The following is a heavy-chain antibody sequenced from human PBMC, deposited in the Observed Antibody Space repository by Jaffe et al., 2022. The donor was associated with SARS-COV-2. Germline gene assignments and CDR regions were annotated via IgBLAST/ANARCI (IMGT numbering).Heavy chain of an antibody. D-gene: IGHD4-17*01. CDR1: GFTFSSHW. Sequence: EVQLVESGGGLVQPGGSLRLSCAASGFTFSSHWMHWVRLAPGKGLVWVSGINSVGSSTTYADSVKGRFTISRDNAKNTLSLQMNTLRAEDTAVYFCARELYGDYGNDYWGQGTLVTVSS. CDR3: ARELYGDYGNDY. V-gene: IGHV3-74*01. J-gene: IGHJ4*02. CDR2: INSVGSST.